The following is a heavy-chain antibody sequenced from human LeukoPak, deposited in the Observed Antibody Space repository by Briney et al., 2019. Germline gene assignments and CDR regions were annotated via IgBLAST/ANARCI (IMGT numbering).Heavy chain of an antibody. J-gene: IGHJ4*02. CDR2: IYHSGST. Sequence: PSQTLSLTCAVSGGSISSGGYSWSWIRQPPGKGLEWIGYIYHSGSTYYNPSLKSRVTISVDGSKNQFSLKLSSVTAADTAVYYCARSGYSSSWYLGDYFDYWGQGTLVTVSS. V-gene: IGHV4-30-2*01. CDR1: GGSISSGGYS. D-gene: IGHD6-13*01. CDR3: ARSGYSSSWYLGDYFDY.